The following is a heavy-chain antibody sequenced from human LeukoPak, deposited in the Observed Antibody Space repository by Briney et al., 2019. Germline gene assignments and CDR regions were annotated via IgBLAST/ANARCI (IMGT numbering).Heavy chain of an antibody. CDR1: GFTFSRFA. Sequence: PGGSLRLSCAASGFTFSRFAMSWVRQAPGKGLEWVSGISGSGDTTYYADSVKGRFTISRDNSKNTLYLQMDSLRADDTAVYYCARYSGSYYYPPAWDLWGQGTLVTASS. CDR2: ISGSGDTT. CDR3: ARYSGSYYYPPAWDL. D-gene: IGHD1-26*01. V-gene: IGHV3-23*01. J-gene: IGHJ4*02.